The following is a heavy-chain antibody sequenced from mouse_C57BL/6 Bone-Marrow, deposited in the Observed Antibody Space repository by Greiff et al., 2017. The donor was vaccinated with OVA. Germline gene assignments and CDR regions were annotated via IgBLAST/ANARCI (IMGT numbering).Heavy chain of an antibody. J-gene: IGHJ4*01. CDR3: TREIYYGSSYYAMDY. Sequence: EVKLVESGEGLVKPGGSLKLSCAASGFTFSSYAMSWVRQTPEKRLEWVAYLSSGGDYIYYADTVKGRFTISRDNARNTLYLQMSSLKSEDTAMYYCTREIYYGSSYYAMDYWGQGTSVTVSS. CDR1: GFTFSSYA. CDR2: LSSGGDYI. V-gene: IGHV5-9-1*02. D-gene: IGHD1-1*01.